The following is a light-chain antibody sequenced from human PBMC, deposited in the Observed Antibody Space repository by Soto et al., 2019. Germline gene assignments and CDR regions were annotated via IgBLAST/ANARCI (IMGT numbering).Light chain of an antibody. J-gene: IGKJ3*01. CDR3: QQYSSWPFT. Sequence: EIVMTQSPATLSVSPGGRATLSCRASQSISDTLAWYQQKPGQAPRLLIHGASTRAPGFPARFSGSGSGTDFTLTISSLQSEDFAVYYCQQYSSWPFTFGPGTKVAIE. V-gene: IGKV3-15*01. CDR2: GAS. CDR1: QSISDT.